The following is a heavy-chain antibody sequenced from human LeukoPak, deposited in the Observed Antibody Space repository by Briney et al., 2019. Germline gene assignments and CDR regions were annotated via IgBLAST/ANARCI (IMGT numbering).Heavy chain of an antibody. V-gene: IGHV3-23*01. D-gene: IGHD2-2*01. CDR1: GFTFSSYA. CDR3: AKDQWKDIVVVPAALDY. CDR2: ISGSGGST. Sequence: GGSLRLSCAASGFTFSSYAMSWVRQAPGKGLEWVSAISGSGGSTYHADSVKGRFTISRDNSKNTLYLQMNSLRAEDTAVYYCAKDQWKDIVVVPAALDYWGQGTLVTVSS. J-gene: IGHJ4*02.